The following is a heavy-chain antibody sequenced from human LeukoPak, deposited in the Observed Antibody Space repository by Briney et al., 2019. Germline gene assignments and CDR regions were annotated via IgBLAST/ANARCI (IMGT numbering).Heavy chain of an antibody. CDR1: GFTFSNYS. CDR3: ARPKYSGSYYFDY. V-gene: IGHV3-21*01. Sequence: GGSLRLSCAASGFTFSNYSMNWVRQAPGKGLEWVSSISSSSSYIYYADSVKGRFTISRDNAKNSLYLQMNSLRAEDTAVYYCARPKYSGSYYFDYWGQGTLVTVSS. D-gene: IGHD1-26*01. J-gene: IGHJ4*02. CDR2: ISSSSSYI.